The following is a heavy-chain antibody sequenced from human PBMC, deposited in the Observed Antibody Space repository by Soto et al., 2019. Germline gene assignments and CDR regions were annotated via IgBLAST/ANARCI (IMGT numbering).Heavy chain of an antibody. V-gene: IGHV1-2*02. D-gene: IGHD5-12*01. CDR3: ARTDYLFSTLTYYFDY. CDR2: INPDNGVP. Sequence: QVQLVQSGAEVKKPGASVKVSCKASGYTFTGYYVNWARQAPGQGLEWMGWINPDNGVPNYAQKFQGRVTLSRDTSINTAYMELSRLTSDETAMYYCARTDYLFSTLTYYFDYWGQVTLVSVSS. CDR1: GYTFTGYY. J-gene: IGHJ4*02.